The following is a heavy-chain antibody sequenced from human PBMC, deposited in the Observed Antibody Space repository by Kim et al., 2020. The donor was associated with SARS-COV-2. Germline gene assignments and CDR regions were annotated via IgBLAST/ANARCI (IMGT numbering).Heavy chain of an antibody. CDR1: GGSFSGYY. D-gene: IGHD3-9*01. CDR2: INHSGST. Sequence: SETLSLTCAVYGGSFSGYYWSWIRQPPGKGLEWIGEINHSGSTNYNPSLKSRVTISVDTSKNQFSLKLSSVTAADTAVYYCARPENYDILTGYSNWGQGTLVTVSS. J-gene: IGHJ4*02. CDR3: ARPENYDILTGYSN. V-gene: IGHV4-34*01.